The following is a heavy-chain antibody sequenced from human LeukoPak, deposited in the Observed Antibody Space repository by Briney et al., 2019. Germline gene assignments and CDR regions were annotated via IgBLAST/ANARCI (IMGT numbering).Heavy chain of an antibody. V-gene: IGHV3-30*02. CDR3: ARDPPEEVWFDP. CDR2: IRYDGSNK. Sequence: GGSLRLSCAASGFTFSSYGMHWVRQAPGKGLEWVAFIRYDGSNKYYADSVKGRFTISRDNSKNTLYLQMNSLRAEDTAVYYCARDPPEEVWFDPWGQGTLVTVSS. CDR1: GFTFSSYG. J-gene: IGHJ5*02.